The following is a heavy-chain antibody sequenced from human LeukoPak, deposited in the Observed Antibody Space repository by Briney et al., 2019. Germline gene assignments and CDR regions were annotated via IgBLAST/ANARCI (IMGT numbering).Heavy chain of an antibody. CDR2: IYYSGST. J-gene: IGHJ6*03. Sequence: SETLSLTCTVSGGSFIDNYWSWIRQPPGKGLEWIGYIYYSGSTNYNPSLKSRVTISVDTSKNQFSLKLSSVTAADTAVYYCARGIERRPTCYYMDVWGKGTTVTVSS. D-gene: IGHD6-25*01. V-gene: IGHV4-59*01. CDR3: ARGIERRPTCYYMDV. CDR1: GGSFIDNY.